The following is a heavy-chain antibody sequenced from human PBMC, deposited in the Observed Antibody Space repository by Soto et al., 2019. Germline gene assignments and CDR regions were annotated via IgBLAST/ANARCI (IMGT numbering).Heavy chain of an antibody. J-gene: IGHJ4*02. CDR2: VSAYNGNT. V-gene: IGHV1-18*01. Sequence: XSVKVSCKASGYTFTSYGXXXVRXAPGQGLEWMGWVSAYNGNTTYAQKLQGRVTMTTDTSTCTAYMELRRLRSDDTAVYYCARVYSGYDYLDYWGQGTLVTVSS. CDR3: ARVYSGYDYLDY. CDR1: GYTFTSYG. D-gene: IGHD5-12*01.